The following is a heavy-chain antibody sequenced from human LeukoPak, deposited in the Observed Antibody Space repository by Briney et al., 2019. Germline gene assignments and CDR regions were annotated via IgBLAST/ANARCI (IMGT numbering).Heavy chain of an antibody. CDR3: VFGRGYSYGYGNY. J-gene: IGHJ4*02. CDR2: INHSGST. D-gene: IGHD5-18*01. Sequence: SETLSLTCAVHGGSFSGYYWSWIRQPPGKVLEWIGEINHSGSTNYNPSLKSRVTISVDTSKNQFSLTLSSVTAADTAVYYCVFGRGYSYGYGNYWGQGTLVTVSS. CDR1: GGSFSGYY. V-gene: IGHV4-34*01.